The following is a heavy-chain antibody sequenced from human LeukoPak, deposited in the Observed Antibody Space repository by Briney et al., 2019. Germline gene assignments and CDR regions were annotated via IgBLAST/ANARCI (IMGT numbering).Heavy chain of an antibody. J-gene: IGHJ4*02. Sequence: SETLSLTCTVSGGSISSSSYYWCWIRQPPGKGLEWIGDIFYSGSTNYNPSLKSRVAISVDTSKNQFSLKLRSVTAADTAVYYCARCPIGRGFNFDYWGQGTLVTVST. CDR1: GGSISSSSYY. V-gene: IGHV4-61*01. D-gene: IGHD6-25*01. CDR2: IFYSGST. CDR3: ARCPIGRGFNFDY.